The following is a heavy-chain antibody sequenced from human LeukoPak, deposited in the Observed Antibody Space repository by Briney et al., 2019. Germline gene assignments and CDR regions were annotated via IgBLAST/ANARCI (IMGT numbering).Heavy chain of an antibody. CDR1: GFTFSSYW. CDR3: WVPATAGEADH. D-gene: IGHD2-2*01. J-gene: IGHJ4*02. Sequence: GGSLRLSCAASGFTFSSYWMSWVRQAPGKGLEWVANIKQDGSEKYYVDSVKGRFTISRDNAKNSLYLQMNSLRAEDTAVYYCWVPATAGEADHWGQGTLVTVSS. CDR2: IKQDGSEK. V-gene: IGHV3-7*01.